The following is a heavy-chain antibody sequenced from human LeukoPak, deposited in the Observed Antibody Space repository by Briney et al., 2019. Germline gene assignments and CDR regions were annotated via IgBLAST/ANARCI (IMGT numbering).Heavy chain of an antibody. CDR2: IYSKTDAGTT. D-gene: IGHD1-26*01. V-gene: IGHV3-15*01. J-gene: IGHJ4*02. CDR3: TRSIVGATNAPFDY. Sequence: PGGSLRLSCAASGFTFSNAWMSWVRQSPGKGLEWVGRIYSKTDAGTTEYAAPVKGRFTISRDDSKNTLYLQMNSLKTEDTAMYYCTRSIVGATNAPFDYWGQGTLVTVSS. CDR1: GFTFSNAW.